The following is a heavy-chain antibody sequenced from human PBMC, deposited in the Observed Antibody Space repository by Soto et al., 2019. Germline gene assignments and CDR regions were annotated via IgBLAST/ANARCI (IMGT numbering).Heavy chain of an antibody. V-gene: IGHV3-23*01. CDR2: ISVSDAFI. CDR1: GFNVGAFA. CDR3: TRETVAGITGLDY. Sequence: GGSLRLSCAASGFNVGAFAVNWVRQAPGKGLEWVSGISVSDAFIYYADSVRGRFSISRDASENILYLQMNSLRVDDTALYYCTRETVAGITGLDYWGPGTLVTVSS. D-gene: IGHD1-20*01. J-gene: IGHJ4*02.